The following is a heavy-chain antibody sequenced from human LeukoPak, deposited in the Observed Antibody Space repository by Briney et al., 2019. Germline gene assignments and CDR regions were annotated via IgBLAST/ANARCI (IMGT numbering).Heavy chain of an antibody. Sequence: GGSLRLSCAASGLTFSSYAMSWVRQAPGKGLEWVSAISGSGGSTYYADSVKGRFTISRDNSKNPLYLQMNSLRVEDTAVYYCAKGGLGCSSTSCFDYWGQGTLVTVSS. V-gene: IGHV3-23*01. J-gene: IGHJ4*02. CDR2: ISGSGGST. D-gene: IGHD2-2*01. CDR1: GLTFSSYA. CDR3: AKGGLGCSSTSCFDY.